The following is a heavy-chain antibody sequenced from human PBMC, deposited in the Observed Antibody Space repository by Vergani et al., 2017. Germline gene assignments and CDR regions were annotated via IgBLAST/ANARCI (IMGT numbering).Heavy chain of an antibody. J-gene: IGHJ3*01. Sequence: QLVESGGGWVQPGGSLRLSGVVSGLDFSSYIMNWVRQAPGKGLKWVSFVSTGTKSQSYAESVKGRFTISRDSAKNSLYLQMDSLRAEDTAVYYCAREYSSTSGRAFDFWGQGTKVTVSS. V-gene: IGHV3-48*01. CDR2: VSTGTKSQ. CDR3: AREYSSTSGRAFDF. D-gene: IGHD2-2*01. CDR1: GLDFSSYI.